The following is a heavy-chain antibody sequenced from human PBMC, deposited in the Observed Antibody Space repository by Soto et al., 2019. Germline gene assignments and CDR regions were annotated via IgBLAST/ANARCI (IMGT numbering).Heavy chain of an antibody. CDR2: IIPIFGTA. V-gene: IGHV1-69*12. CDR3: ARASIAAAYAAYYGMDV. D-gene: IGHD6-13*01. J-gene: IGHJ6*02. Sequence: QVQLVQSGAEVKKPGSSVKVSCKASGGTFSSYAISWVRQAPGQGLEWMGGIIPIFGTANYAQKFQGRVTITADESTSKAYMELSRLRSEDTAVYYCARASIAAAYAAYYGMDVWGQGTTVTVSS. CDR1: GGTFSSYA.